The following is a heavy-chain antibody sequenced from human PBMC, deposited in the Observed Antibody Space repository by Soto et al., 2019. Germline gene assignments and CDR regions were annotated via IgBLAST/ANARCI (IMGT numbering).Heavy chain of an antibody. CDR1: GGTFSSYA. J-gene: IGHJ6*02. D-gene: IGHD1-7*01. V-gene: IGHV1-69*13. CDR2: IIPIFGTA. Sequence: SVKVSCKASGGTFSSYAISWVRQAPGQGLEWMGGIIPIFGTANYAQKFQGRVTITADESTSTAYMELSSLRSEDTAVYYCARVLKITGTTKTYGMDVWGHGTTVTVSS. CDR3: ARVLKITGTTKTYGMDV.